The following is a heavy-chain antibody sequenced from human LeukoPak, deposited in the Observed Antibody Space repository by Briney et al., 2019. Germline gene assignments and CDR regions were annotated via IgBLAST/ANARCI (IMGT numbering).Heavy chain of an antibody. D-gene: IGHD3-9*01. Sequence: GGSLKLSCAASGLTFSGSGIHWVRQASGKGLERLGRIGRQGDSDATRYAASLKGKFTISRVDSRNMAYLQMNSLKTEDTAVYYCAGDYNFLTGLNYWGQGTLVTVSS. V-gene: IGHV3-73*01. CDR1: GLTFSGSG. CDR2: IGRQGDSDAT. CDR3: AGDYNFLTGLNY. J-gene: IGHJ4*02.